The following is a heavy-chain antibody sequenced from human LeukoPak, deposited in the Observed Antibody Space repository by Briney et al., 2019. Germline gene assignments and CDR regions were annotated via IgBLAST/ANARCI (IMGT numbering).Heavy chain of an antibody. CDR1: GGTFSSYA. CDR3: AGSSSWRGNAFDI. J-gene: IGHJ3*02. D-gene: IGHD6-13*01. Sequence: SVKVSCKASGGTFSSYAISWVRQAPGQGLEWMGGIIPIFGTANYAQKFQGRVTITADKSTSTAYMELSSLRSEDTAVYYCAGSSSWRGNAFDIWGQGTMVTVSS. CDR2: IIPIFGTA. V-gene: IGHV1-69*06.